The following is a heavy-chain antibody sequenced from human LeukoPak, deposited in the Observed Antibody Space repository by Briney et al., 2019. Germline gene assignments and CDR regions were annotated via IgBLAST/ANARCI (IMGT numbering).Heavy chain of an antibody. V-gene: IGHV3-73*01. CDR3: TDGGNY. D-gene: IGHD3-10*01. CDR2: IRSKANSYAT. Sequence: PGESLRLSCAASGFTFRGSAMHWVRQASGKGLEWVGRIRSKANSYATAYAASVKGRFTISRDDSKNTAYLQMNSLKTEDTAVYYCTDGGNYWGQGTLVTVSS. CDR1: GFTFRGSA. J-gene: IGHJ4*02.